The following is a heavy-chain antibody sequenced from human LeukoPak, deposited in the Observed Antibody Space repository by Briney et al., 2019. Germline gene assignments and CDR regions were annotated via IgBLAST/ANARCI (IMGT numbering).Heavy chain of an antibody. D-gene: IGHD6-19*01. CDR1: GGSISSSNW. CDR3: ARAPSVGYSSGWGVPAN. J-gene: IGHJ4*02. CDR2: IYHSGST. V-gene: IGHV4-4*02. Sequence: PSETLSLTCAVSGGSISSSNWWSWVRQPTGKGLEWIGEIYHSGSTNYNPSLKSRVTISVDKSKNQFSLKLSSVTAADTAVYYCARAPSVGYSSGWGVPANWGQGTLVTVSS.